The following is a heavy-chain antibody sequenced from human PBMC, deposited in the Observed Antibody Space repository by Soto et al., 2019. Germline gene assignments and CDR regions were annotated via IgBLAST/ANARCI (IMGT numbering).Heavy chain of an antibody. CDR3: ARDLKTSTVTTYYYHGMDV. CDR2: IYYSGST. D-gene: IGHD4-17*01. J-gene: IGHJ6*02. Sequence: LRLPYTFAEFSIVNHYGRRIRQTPGKGLEWIGYIYYSGSTNYNPSLKSRVTISVDTSKNQFSLKLSSVPAADTAVYYCARDLKTSTVTTYYYHGMDVWCQGTTVTVSS. V-gene: IGHV4-59*11. CDR1: EFSIVNHY.